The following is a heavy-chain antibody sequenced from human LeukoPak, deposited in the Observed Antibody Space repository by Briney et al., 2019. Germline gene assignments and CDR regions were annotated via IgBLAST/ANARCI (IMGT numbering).Heavy chain of an antibody. D-gene: IGHD4-17*01. CDR2: VYYSGSI. Sequence: PSETLSLTCTVSGGSISSRSYYWGWIRQPPGKGLEWIGSVYYSGSIYYNPSLKSRVTISADTSKNQFSLKLSSVTAADTAVYYCARLYGDYETPAFDIWGHGTMVTVSS. J-gene: IGHJ3*02. V-gene: IGHV4-39*01. CDR1: GGSISSRSYY. CDR3: ARLYGDYETPAFDI.